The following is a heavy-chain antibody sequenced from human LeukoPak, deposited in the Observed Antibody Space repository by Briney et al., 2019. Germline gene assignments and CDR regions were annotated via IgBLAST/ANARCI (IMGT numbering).Heavy chain of an antibody. V-gene: IGHV3-9*03. CDR1: GFTFDDYA. J-gene: IGHJ4*02. CDR3: AKGVDGLLWFGELEGADY. CDR2: ISWNSGSI. Sequence: PGRSLRLSCAASGFTFDDYAMHWVRQAPGKGLEWVSGISWNSGSIAYADSVKGRFTISRDNAKNSLYLQMNSLRAEDMAVYYCAKGVDGLLWFGELEGADYWGQGTLVTVSS. D-gene: IGHD3-10*01.